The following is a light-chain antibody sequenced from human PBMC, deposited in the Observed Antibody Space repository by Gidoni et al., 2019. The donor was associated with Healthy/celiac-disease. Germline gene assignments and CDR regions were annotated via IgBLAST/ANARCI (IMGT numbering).Light chain of an antibody. CDR3: QRYNSYPWT. V-gene: IGKV1-5*03. CDR1: PSISIW. J-gene: IGKJ1*01. Sequence: IQITQSPSTLPASVGDRVTITCRASPSISIWFAWYQQKPGKAPKLLIYEASSLESGVPSRISGSGSGTEFTLTISSLQPDDFATYYCQRYNSYPWTFGQGTKVEIK. CDR2: EAS.